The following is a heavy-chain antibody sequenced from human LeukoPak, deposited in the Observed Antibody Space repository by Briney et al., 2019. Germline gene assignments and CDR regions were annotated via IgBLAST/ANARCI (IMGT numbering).Heavy chain of an antibody. CDR2: IKQDGSEK. Sequence: GGSLRLSCAASGFTFSSYWMSWVRQAPGKGLEWVANIKQDGSEKYYVDSVKGRFTISRDNAKNSLYLQMNSLRAEDTAVYYCARHRGWQQLVYNWFDPWGQGTLVTVSS. V-gene: IGHV3-7*01. CDR1: GFTFSSYW. D-gene: IGHD6-13*01. CDR3: ARHRGWQQLVYNWFDP. J-gene: IGHJ5*02.